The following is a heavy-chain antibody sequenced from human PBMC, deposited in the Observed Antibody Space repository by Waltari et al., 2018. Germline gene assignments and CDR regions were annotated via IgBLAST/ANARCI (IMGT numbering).Heavy chain of an antibody. CDR3: AREGSTKIVARRNYYYYMDV. J-gene: IGHJ6*03. CDR1: GGTFSSYA. Sequence: QVQLVQSGAEVKKPGSSVKVSCKASGGTFSSYAISWVRQAPGQGLEWMGGIIPIVGTATDAQKCQGRGTMTTDESTSTAYMELSSLRSEDTAVYYCAREGSTKIVARRNYYYYMDVWGKGTTVTVSS. CDR2: IIPIVGTA. D-gene: IGHD6-6*01. V-gene: IGHV1-69*05.